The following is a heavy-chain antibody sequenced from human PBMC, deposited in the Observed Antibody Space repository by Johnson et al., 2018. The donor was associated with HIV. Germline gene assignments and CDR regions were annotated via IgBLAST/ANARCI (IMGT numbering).Heavy chain of an antibody. CDR2: IYSGGSK. J-gene: IGHJ3*02. V-gene: IGHV3-53*01. D-gene: IGHD1-26*01. Sequence: EVQLVESGGGLIQPGGSLRLSWAASGFTFSSNYMSWVRQAQGKGLEWVSVIYSGGSKYYEDSVKGRFTISRDNTKNTLYLQMNSLRAEDTAVYYCARDQSYYDAFDIWGQGTMVTVSS. CDR3: ARDQSYYDAFDI. CDR1: GFTFSSNY.